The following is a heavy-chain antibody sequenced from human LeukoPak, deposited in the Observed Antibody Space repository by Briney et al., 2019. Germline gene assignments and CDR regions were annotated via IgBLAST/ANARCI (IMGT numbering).Heavy chain of an antibody. V-gene: IGHV3-21*01. Sequence: GGSLRLSCAASGFTFSSYSMNWVRQAPGKGLEWVSSISSSSSYIYYADSVKGRFTISRDNAKNSLYLQMNSLGAEDTAVYYCATDYYDSSGYCSFDYWGQGTLVTVSS. CDR1: GFTFSSYS. CDR3: ATDYYDSSGYCSFDY. J-gene: IGHJ4*02. D-gene: IGHD3-22*01. CDR2: ISSSSSYI.